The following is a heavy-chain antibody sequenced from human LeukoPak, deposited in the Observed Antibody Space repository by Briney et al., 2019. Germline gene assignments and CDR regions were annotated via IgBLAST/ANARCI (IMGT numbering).Heavy chain of an antibody. CDR2: FSSSSSYI. J-gene: IGHJ4*02. CDR1: GFTFSSYS. D-gene: IGHD2-2*01. Sequence: GGSLRLSCAASGFTFSSYSMNWVRQAPGKGLEWVSSFSSSSSYIYYADSVKGRFTISRDNSKNTLYLQMNRLRAEDTAVYYCAKGHLSVGRRYCSSTSCYFDYWGQGTLVTVSS. V-gene: IGHV3-21*04. CDR3: AKGHLSVGRRYCSSTSCYFDY.